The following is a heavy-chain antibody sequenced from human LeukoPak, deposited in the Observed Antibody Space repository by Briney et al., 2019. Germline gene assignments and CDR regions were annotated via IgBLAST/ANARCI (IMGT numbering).Heavy chain of an antibody. Sequence: PSETLSLTCAVYGGSFSGYYWSWIRQPPGKGLEWIGEINHSGSTNYNPSLKSRVTISVDTSKNQFSLKLSSVTAADTAVYYCARVTRSSWYDDYWGQGTLVTVSS. CDR3: ARVTRSSWYDDY. J-gene: IGHJ4*02. V-gene: IGHV4-34*01. CDR1: GGSFSGYY. CDR2: INHSGST. D-gene: IGHD6-13*01.